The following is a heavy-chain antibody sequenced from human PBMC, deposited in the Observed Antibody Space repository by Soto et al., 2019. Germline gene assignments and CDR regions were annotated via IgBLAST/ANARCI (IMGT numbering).Heavy chain of an antibody. CDR2: INHRGST. Sequence: QVQLQQWGAGLLKPSETLSLTCAVYGGSFSGYYWSWIRQPPGKGLEWIGEINHRGSTNYNPSLKGRITISVDTSKNPFSLKLNSVTAADTAVYYCARGSRVKIPAASGRDYYYQGLDVWGQGTAVTVSS. D-gene: IGHD6-25*01. J-gene: IGHJ6*02. CDR1: GGSFSGYY. CDR3: ARGSRVKIPAASGRDYYYQGLDV. V-gene: IGHV4-34*01.